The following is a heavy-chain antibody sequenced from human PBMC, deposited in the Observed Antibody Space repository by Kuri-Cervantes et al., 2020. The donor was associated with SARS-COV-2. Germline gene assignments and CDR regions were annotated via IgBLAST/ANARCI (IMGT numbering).Heavy chain of an antibody. CDR2: MNPNSGNT. CDR3: ARGGLGITIFGVVTNSNYYYYYMDV. D-gene: IGHD3-3*01. Sequence: ASVKVSCKASGGTFSSYAISWVRQAPGQGLEWMGWMNPNSGNTGYAQKFQGRVTMTRNTSISTAYMELSSLRSEDTAVYYCARGGLGITIFGVVTNSNYYYYYMDVWGKGTTVTVSS. V-gene: IGHV1-8*02. J-gene: IGHJ6*03. CDR1: GGTFSSYA.